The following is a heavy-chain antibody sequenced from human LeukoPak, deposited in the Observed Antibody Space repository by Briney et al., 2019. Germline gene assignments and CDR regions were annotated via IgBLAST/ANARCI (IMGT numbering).Heavy chain of an antibody. CDR3: ARRAVGGYFDY. J-gene: IGHJ4*02. D-gene: IGHD2-15*01. Sequence: SQTLSLTCTVSGGSISSGSYYWSWIRQPAGKGLEWIGRIYTSGSTNYNPSLKSRVTISVDTSKNQFSLKLSSVTAAATAVYYCARRAVGGYFDYWGQGTLVTVSS. CDR2: IYTSGST. V-gene: IGHV4-61*02. CDR1: GGSISSGSYY.